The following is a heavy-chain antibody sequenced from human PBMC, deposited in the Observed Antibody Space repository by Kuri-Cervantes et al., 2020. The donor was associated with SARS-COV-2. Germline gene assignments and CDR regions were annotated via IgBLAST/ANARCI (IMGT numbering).Heavy chain of an antibody. D-gene: IGHD7-27*01. CDR2: ISSSGSTI. Sequence: GESLKISCAASGFTFSDYYMSWIRQAPGKGLEWVSHISSSGSTIYYADSVKGRFTISRDNAKNSLYLQMSSLKAEDTAVYYCARDLRLGKSLDYWGQGTLVTVSS. CDR1: GFTFSDYY. J-gene: IGHJ4*02. V-gene: IGHV3-11*04. CDR3: ARDLRLGKSLDY.